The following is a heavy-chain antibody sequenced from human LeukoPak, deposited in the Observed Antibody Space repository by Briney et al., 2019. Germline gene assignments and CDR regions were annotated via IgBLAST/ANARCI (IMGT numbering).Heavy chain of an antibody. Sequence: GGSLRLSCAASGFTFSSYTMNWVRQAPGKGLEWVSSISSSSSAIYYAASVKGRFTISRDNAKNSLYLQMSSLRAEDAAVYYCARNMGDYWGQGTLVTVSS. CDR2: ISSSSSAI. CDR3: ARNMGDY. J-gene: IGHJ4*02. CDR1: GFTFSSYT. V-gene: IGHV3-48*04. D-gene: IGHD2/OR15-2a*01.